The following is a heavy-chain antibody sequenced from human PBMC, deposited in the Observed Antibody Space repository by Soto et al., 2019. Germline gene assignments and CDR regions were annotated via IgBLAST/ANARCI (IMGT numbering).Heavy chain of an antibody. CDR1: GFTVSSNY. D-gene: IGHD3-10*01. Sequence: GGSLRLSCAASGFTVSSNYMSWVRQAPGKGLEWVSVIYSGGSTYYADSVKGRFTISRHNSKNTLYLQMNSLRAEDTAVYYCARMLRRRYGSGSYYNSPSYYYYYMDVWGKGTTVTVSS. J-gene: IGHJ6*03. CDR2: IYSGGST. V-gene: IGHV3-53*04. CDR3: ARMLRRRYGSGSYYNSPSYYYYYMDV.